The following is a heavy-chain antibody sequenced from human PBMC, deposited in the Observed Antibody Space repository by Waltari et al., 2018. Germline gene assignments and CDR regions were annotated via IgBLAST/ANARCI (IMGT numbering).Heavy chain of an antibody. CDR3: ARVGGFGCTGETCNFDY. CDR2: ISRSGNS. D-gene: IGHD2-8*02. J-gene: IGHJ4*02. CDR1: GYSISSGYE. V-gene: IGHV4-38-2*02. Sequence: QVQLQEMGPGLVKPSETLSLTCTVSGYSISSGYEWGWIRQSPGIGLEWIGSISRSGNSFYNPSLRSRVTMSVDTSKNQFSLRQSSVTAADTAVYYCARVGGFGCTGETCNFDYWGQGTLVTVSS.